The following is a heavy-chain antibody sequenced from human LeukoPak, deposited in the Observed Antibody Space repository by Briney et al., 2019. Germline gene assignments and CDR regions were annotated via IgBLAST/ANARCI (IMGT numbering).Heavy chain of an antibody. CDR2: IYTSGST. V-gene: IGHV4-61*02. J-gene: IGHJ4*02. Sequence: SETLSLTCTVSGGSISSSSYYWSWLRQPAGKGLEWIGRIYTSGSTNYNPSLKSRVTMSVDTSKNQFSLKLSSVTAADTAVYYCARDDPSGYDSFDYWGQGTLVTVSS. CDR1: GGSISSSSYY. CDR3: ARDDPSGYDSFDY. D-gene: IGHD5-12*01.